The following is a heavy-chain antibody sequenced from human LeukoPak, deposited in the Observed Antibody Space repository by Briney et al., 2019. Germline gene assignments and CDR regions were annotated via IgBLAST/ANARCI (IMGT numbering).Heavy chain of an antibody. CDR3: AREIVAAAGRRGWFDP. D-gene: IGHD6-13*01. CDR2: IYHSGST. Sequence: SETLSLTCAVSGGSISSGGYSWSWIRQPPGKGLEWIGYIYHSGSTYYNPSLKSRVTISVDRSKNQFSLKLSSVTAADTAVYYCAREIVAAAGRRGWFDPWGQRTLVTVSS. J-gene: IGHJ5*02. CDR1: GGSISSGGYS. V-gene: IGHV4-30-2*01.